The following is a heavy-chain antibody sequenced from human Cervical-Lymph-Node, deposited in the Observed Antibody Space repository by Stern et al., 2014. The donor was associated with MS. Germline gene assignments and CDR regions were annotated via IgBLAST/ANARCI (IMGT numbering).Heavy chain of an antibody. CDR2: IYWDDNR. CDR1: GFSLSLLGEG. J-gene: IGHJ4*02. V-gene: IGHV2-5*02. Sequence: QDTLREYGPTMVKPTQTLTLTCSFYGFSLSLLGEGVGWIRQSPGKALEWLALIYWDDNRRYKPSLQGMLTITKDTSKNMVVLTMTNMDPVDTATYYCAHNSFHFGVSFDYWGQGTLVTVSS. CDR3: AHNSFHFGVSFDY. D-gene: IGHD3-10*01.